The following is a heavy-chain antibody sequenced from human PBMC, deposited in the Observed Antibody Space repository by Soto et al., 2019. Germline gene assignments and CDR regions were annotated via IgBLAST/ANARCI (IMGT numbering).Heavy chain of an antibody. D-gene: IGHD6-13*01. J-gene: IGHJ6*02. CDR3: ATERGIAAAGSFYYYYGMDV. CDR2: FDPEDGET. Sequence: VASVKVSCKVSGYTLTELSMHWVRQAPGKGLEWMGGFDPEDGETIYAQKFQGRVTMTEDTSTDTAYMELSSLRSEDTAVYYCATERGIAAAGSFYYYYGMDVWGQGTTVTVSS. V-gene: IGHV1-24*01. CDR1: GYTLTELS.